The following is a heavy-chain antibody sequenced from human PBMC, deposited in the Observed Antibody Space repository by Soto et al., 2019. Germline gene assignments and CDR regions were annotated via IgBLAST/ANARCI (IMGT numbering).Heavy chain of an antibody. V-gene: IGHV3-53*01. CDR2: IYSGGST. D-gene: IGHD1-26*01. Sequence: GGSLTLSCASSGFTFSSYTMTCVPQAPGKGLEWVSGIYSGGSTYYTDSVKGRFTISRDNSKNTLYLQMNSLRGEDTAVFYCVRASGSRFFDFWGQGTLVTVSS. CDR3: VRASGSRFFDF. J-gene: IGHJ4*02. CDR1: GFTFSSYT.